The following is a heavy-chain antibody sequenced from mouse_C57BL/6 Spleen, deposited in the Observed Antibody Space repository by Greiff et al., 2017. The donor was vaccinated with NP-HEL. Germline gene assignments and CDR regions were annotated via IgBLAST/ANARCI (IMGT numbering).Heavy chain of an antibody. D-gene: IGHD1-1*01. CDR2: ISNLAYSI. CDR1: GFTFSDYG. Sequence: EVKVVESGGGLVQPGGSLKLSCAASGFTFSDYGMAWVRQAPRKGPEWVAFISNLAYSIYYADTVTGRITISRENAKNTLYLEMSSLRSEDTAMYYCARHEGYYGTRYAMDYWGQGTSVTVSS. V-gene: IGHV5-15*01. CDR3: ARHEGYYGTRYAMDY. J-gene: IGHJ4*01.